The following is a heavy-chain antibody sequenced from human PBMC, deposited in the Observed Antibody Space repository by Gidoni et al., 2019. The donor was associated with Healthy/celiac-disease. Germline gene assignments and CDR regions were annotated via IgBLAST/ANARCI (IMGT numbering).Heavy chain of an antibody. CDR2: IRSKAYGGTT. Sequence: EVQMVESWGGLVQPGRSLRLSCTASGFTFGAYAMSWFRQAPGKGLEWVGFIRSKAYGGTTEYAASVKGRFTISRDDSKSIAYLQMNSLKTEDTAVYYCTRSPDSSGYFGYWGQGTLVTVAS. CDR3: TRSPDSSGYFGY. CDR1: GFTFGAYA. V-gene: IGHV3-49*03. D-gene: IGHD3-22*01. J-gene: IGHJ4*02.